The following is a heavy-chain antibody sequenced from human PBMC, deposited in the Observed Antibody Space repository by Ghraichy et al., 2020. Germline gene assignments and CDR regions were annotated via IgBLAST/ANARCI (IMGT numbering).Heavy chain of an antibody. CDR2: MYNSGST. V-gene: IGHV4-4*07. CDR1: GDSISSYY. Sequence: ESLNISCTVTGDSISSYYWSWIRQPAGKGLEWIGRMYNSGSTNYNPSLKSRVTVSVDTSKNQFSLRLSSVTAADTAVYYCAREAHSSSCYRLDSWGQGTLVTVSS. J-gene: IGHJ5*01. D-gene: IGHD6-13*01. CDR3: AREAHSSSCYRLDS.